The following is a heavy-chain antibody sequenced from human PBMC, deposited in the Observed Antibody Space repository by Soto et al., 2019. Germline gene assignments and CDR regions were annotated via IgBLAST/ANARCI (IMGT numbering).Heavy chain of an antibody. V-gene: IGHV3-23*01. CDR3: AKGTATEQIVVVVADI. D-gene: IGHD2-15*01. CDR2: ISGSGGST. CDR1: GFTFSSYA. Sequence: GGSLRLSCAASGFTFSSYAMSWVRQAPGKGLEWVSAISGSGGSTYYADSVKGRFTISRDNSENTLYLQMNSLRAEDTAVYYCAKGTATEQIVVVVADIWGQGTTVTVSS. J-gene: IGHJ6*02.